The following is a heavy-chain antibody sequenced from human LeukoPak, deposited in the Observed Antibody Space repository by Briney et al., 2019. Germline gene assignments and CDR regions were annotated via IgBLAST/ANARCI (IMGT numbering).Heavy chain of an antibody. Sequence: ASVKVSCKASGYTFTGYYMHWVRQAPGQGLEWMGRINPNSGGTNYAQKFQGRVTMTRDTSISTAYMELSRLRSDDTAVYYCARLYSNGLSEYYYMDVWGKGTTVTVSS. CDR1: GYTFTGYY. J-gene: IGHJ6*03. CDR3: ARLYSNGLSEYYYMDV. V-gene: IGHV1-2*06. CDR2: INPNSGGT. D-gene: IGHD6-19*01.